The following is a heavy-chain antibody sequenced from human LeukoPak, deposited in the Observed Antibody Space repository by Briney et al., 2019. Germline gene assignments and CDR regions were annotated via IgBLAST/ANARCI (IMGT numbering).Heavy chain of an antibody. CDR1: AYTFTSYA. Sequence: ASVKVSCKASAYTFTSYAIHWVRQAPGQSPEWMGWINVGNGNTKYSQKFQGRVTITRDTSASTAYMELSSLRSEDTAVYYCARLTVTPYYFDYWGQGTLVTVSS. J-gene: IGHJ4*02. CDR3: ARLTVTPYYFDY. CDR2: INVGNGNT. D-gene: IGHD4-17*01. V-gene: IGHV1-3*01.